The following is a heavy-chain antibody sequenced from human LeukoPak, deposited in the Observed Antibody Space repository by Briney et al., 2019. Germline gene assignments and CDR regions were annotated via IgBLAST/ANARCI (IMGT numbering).Heavy chain of an antibody. CDR2: IKQDGREK. D-gene: IGHD3-22*01. V-gene: IGHV3-7*01. CDR1: GFTVRNNW. CDR3: ARLLTTMPVVVTRTDAFDI. J-gene: IGHJ3*02. Sequence: PGGYLRLSCAASGFTVRNNWMSWVGHAQGNGLEWWANIKQDGREKYYVDSVKGRFTSSRDNAKNSLYLQMNSLRVEDTAVYYCARLLTTMPVVVTRTDAFDIWGQGTMVTVSS.